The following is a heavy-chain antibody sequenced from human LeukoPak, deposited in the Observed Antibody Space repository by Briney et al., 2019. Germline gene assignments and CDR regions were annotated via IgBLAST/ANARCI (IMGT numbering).Heavy chain of an antibody. CDR1: GGSISSGDCY. Sequence: SETLSLTCTVSGGSISSGDCYWSWIRQPPGKGLEWIGYIYYSGSTYYNPSLKSRVTISVDTSKNQFSLKLSSVTAADTAVYYCARDSQSLFGGSWFDPWGQGTLVTVSS. CDR3: ARDSQSLFGGSWFDP. D-gene: IGHD4-23*01. V-gene: IGHV4-30-4*01. J-gene: IGHJ5*02. CDR2: IYYSGST.